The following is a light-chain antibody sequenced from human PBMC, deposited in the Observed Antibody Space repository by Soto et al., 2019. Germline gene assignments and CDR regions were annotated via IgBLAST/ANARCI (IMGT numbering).Light chain of an antibody. CDR1: TSNIGAPYD. CDR3: QSYDRSLVGLV. Sequence: QSVLTQPPSVSGAPGQRVSISCTGSTSNIGAPYDVHWYQHLPGTAPKLLIYGDNNRPSGVPDRFSGSKSATSASLAITGLQPDDEADYYCQSYDRSLVGLVFGAGTKVTVL. CDR2: GDN. V-gene: IGLV1-40*01. J-gene: IGLJ3*02.